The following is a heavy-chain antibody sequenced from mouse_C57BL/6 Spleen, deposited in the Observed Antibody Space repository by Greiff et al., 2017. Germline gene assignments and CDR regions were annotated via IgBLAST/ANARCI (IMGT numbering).Heavy chain of an antibody. CDR1: GYTFTSYW. D-gene: IGHD2-4*01. V-gene: IGHV1-55*01. CDR2: IYPGSGST. CDR3: ARRDNDDAMDY. J-gene: IGHJ4*01. Sequence: QVQLQQPGAEPVKPGASVKMCCKASGYTFTSYWITRVKQMTGQGLEWIGDIYPGSGSTNYNEKFKSKATLTVDTSSSTAYMQLSSLTSEDSAVYYCARRDNDDAMDYWGEVTSVTISS.